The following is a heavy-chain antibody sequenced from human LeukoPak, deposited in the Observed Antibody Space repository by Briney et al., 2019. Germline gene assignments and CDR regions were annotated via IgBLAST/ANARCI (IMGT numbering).Heavy chain of an antibody. J-gene: IGHJ5*02. V-gene: IGHV1-18*01. CDR2: ISAYNGNT. CDR1: GYTFTSYG. Sequence: GASVKVSCKASGYTFTSYGTSWVRQAPGQGLEWMGWISAYNGNTNYAQKLQGRATMTTDTSTSTAYMELRSLRSDDTAVYYCARGALVGAAAGSFDPWGQGTLVTVSS. D-gene: IGHD6-13*01. CDR3: ARGALVGAAAGSFDP.